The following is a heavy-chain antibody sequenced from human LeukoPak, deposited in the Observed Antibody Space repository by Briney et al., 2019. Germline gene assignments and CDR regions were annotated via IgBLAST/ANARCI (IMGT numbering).Heavy chain of an antibody. D-gene: IGHD6-6*01. CDR1: GGSFSGYY. Sequence: PSETLSLTCAVYGGSFSGYYWSWIRQPPGKGLECIGSIYYSARTYYNPSLKSRVTISVDTSKNQFSLKLSSVTAADTAVYYCARVGYSSSIGYWGQGTLVTVSS. CDR2: IYYSART. CDR3: ARVGYSSSIGY. J-gene: IGHJ4*02. V-gene: IGHV4-34*01.